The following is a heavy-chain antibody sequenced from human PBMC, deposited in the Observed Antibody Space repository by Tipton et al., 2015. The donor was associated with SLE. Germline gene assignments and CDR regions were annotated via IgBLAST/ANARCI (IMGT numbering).Heavy chain of an antibody. Sequence: GSLRLSCAASGFTFSSYAMSWVRQAPGKGLEWVSVISGSGGSTYYADSVKGRFTISRDNSKNTLYLQMNSLRAEDTAVYYCARDKLLGYCSGGSCYSDYYYGMDVWGQGTTVTVSS. J-gene: IGHJ6*02. V-gene: IGHV3-23*01. D-gene: IGHD2-15*01. CDR2: ISGSGGST. CDR1: GFTFSSYA. CDR3: ARDKLLGYCSGGSCYSDYYYGMDV.